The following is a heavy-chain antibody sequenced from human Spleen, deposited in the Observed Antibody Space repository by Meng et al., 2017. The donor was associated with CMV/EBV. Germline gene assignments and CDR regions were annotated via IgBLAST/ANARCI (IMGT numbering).Heavy chain of an antibody. V-gene: IGHV3-30-3*01. CDR3: ARKWGFFDY. CDR1: GFTFSSYE. D-gene: IGHD1-26*01. CDR2: ISIDGSNK. Sequence: GESLKISCAASGFTFSSYEMNWVRQAPGKGLEWVAVISIDGSNKYYADSVKGRFTISRDNSKNTLYLQMNSLRAEDTAVYFCARKWGFFDYWGQGTLVTVSS. J-gene: IGHJ4*02.